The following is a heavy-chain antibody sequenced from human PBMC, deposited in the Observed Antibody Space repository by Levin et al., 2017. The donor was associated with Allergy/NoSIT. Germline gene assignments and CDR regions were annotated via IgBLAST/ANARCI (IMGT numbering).Heavy chain of an antibody. CDR1: GFTFSSHW. CDR3: AELSAVAGTSGY. V-gene: IGHV3-7*01. CDR2: INHDGSEK. Sequence: RASVKVSCAASGFTFSSHWMHWVRQAPGRGLEWVANINHDGSEKSYVDSVKGRFTISRDNAKNSLYLQMDSLRAEDTAVYYCAELSAVAGTSGYWGQGTLVTVSS. D-gene: IGHD6-19*01. J-gene: IGHJ4*02.